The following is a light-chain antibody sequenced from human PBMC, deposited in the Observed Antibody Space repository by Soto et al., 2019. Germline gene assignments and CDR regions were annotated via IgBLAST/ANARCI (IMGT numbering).Light chain of an antibody. CDR2: DVN. J-gene: IGLJ1*01. CDR3: SSYTGSSTPYV. Sequence: QSALTQPASVSGSPGQSITISCTGTSSDIGSYNYVSWYQQHPGKAPKLMIYDVNNRPSGVSNRFSGSKSGNTASLTISGLLAEDEADYYCSSYTGSSTPYVFGAGTKVTVL. CDR1: SSDIGSYNY. V-gene: IGLV2-14*01.